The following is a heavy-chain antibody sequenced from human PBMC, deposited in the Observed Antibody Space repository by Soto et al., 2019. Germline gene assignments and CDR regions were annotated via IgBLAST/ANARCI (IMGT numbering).Heavy chain of an antibody. CDR1: GYSFTSYW. CDR3: ARLEYSSGWYYFDY. CDR2: IYPSDSDT. V-gene: IGHV5-51*01. J-gene: IGHJ4*02. Sequence: GESLKISCKGSGYSFTSYWIGWVRQMPGKGLEWMGIIYPSDSDTRYGPSFQGQVTISADKSLSTAYLQWSSLKASDTTMYYCARLEYSSGWYYFDYWGQGTLVTVSS. D-gene: IGHD6-19*01.